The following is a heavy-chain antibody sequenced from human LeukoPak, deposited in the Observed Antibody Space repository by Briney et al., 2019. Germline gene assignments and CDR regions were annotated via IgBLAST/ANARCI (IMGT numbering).Heavy chain of an antibody. D-gene: IGHD3-22*01. J-gene: IGHJ6*02. V-gene: IGHV1-69*05. Sequence: SVKVSCKASGYTFTSYGISWVRQAPGQGLEWMGGIIPIFGTANYAQKFQGRVTITTDESTSTAYMELSSLRSEDTAVYYCARSYYDSSGYGMDVWGQGTTVTVSS. CDR2: IIPIFGTA. CDR1: GYTFTSYG. CDR3: ARSYYDSSGYGMDV.